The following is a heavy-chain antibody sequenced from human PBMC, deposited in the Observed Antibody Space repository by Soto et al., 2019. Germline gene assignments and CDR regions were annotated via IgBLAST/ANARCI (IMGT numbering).Heavy chain of an antibody. CDR1: GGSISSYY. D-gene: IGHD6-6*01. V-gene: IGHV4-4*07. CDR3: ARVRIAARTGAYGMDV. J-gene: IGHJ6*02. CDR2: IYTSGST. Sequence: QVQLQESDPGLVKPSQTLSLTCTVSGGSISSYYWSWIRQPAGKGLEWIGRIYTSGSTNYNPSLKSRVTMSVDTSKNQCSLKLSSVTAADTAVYYCARVRIAARTGAYGMDVWGQGTTVTVSS.